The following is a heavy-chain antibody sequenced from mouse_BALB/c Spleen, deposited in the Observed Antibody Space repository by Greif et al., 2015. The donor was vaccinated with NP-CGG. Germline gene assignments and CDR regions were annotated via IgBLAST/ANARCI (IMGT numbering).Heavy chain of an antibody. CDR1: GYTFTSYW. CDR2: IDPSDSYT. V-gene: IGHV1S127*01. D-gene: IGHD1-1*01. J-gene: IGHJ2*01. CDR3: TRLGGSSLFDY. Sequence: QVQLQQSGAELVKPGASVKMSCKASGYTFTSYWMHWVKQRPGQGLEWIGVIDPSDSYTSYNQKFKSKATLTVDTSSSKAYMQLRSRTAEDSAVYYCTRLGGSSLFDYWGQGTTLTVSS.